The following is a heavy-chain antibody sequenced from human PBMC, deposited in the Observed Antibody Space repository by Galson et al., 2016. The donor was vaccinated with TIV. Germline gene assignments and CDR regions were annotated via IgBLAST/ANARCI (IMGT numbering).Heavy chain of an antibody. CDR3: ASDRKTALDTYHQYHGRDV. D-gene: IGHD1-14*01. V-gene: IGHV1-69*13. CDR1: GGTFSTYV. Sequence: SVKVSCKASGGTFSTYVFNWVRLAPGQGLEWIGGIIPLFGTINYAQKFQGRVTITADGSSTTVYMELNSLRSGDTAVYYCASDRKTALDTYHQYHGRDVWGQDTTVTVSS. CDR2: IIPLFGTI. J-gene: IGHJ6*02.